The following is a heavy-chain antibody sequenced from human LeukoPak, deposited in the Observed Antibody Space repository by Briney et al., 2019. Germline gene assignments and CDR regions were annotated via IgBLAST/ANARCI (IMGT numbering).Heavy chain of an antibody. CDR1: GFTFSDYY. CDR2: ISSSSSYT. J-gene: IGHJ4*02. Sequence: PGGTLRLFCAASGFTFSDYYMSWIRQAPGKGLEWVSYISSSSSYTNYADSVKGRFTISRDNAKNSLYLQMNSLRAEDTAVYYCARSDRWLQLADYWGQGTLVTVSS. D-gene: IGHD5-24*01. CDR3: ARSDRWLQLADY. V-gene: IGHV3-11*03.